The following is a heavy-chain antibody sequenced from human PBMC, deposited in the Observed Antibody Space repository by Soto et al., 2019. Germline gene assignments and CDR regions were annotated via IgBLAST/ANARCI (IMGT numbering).Heavy chain of an antibody. CDR3: ARAPDYYDSSGYCRY. J-gene: IGHJ4*02. CDR1: GLTFSSYG. D-gene: IGHD3-22*01. Sequence: VGSLRLSCAASGLTFSSYGMHWVLQAPGKGLEWVAVIWYDGSNKYYADSVKGRFTISRDNSKNTLYLQMNSLRAEDTAVYYCARAPDYYDSSGYCRYWGQGTLVTVSS. V-gene: IGHV3-33*01. CDR2: IWYDGSNK.